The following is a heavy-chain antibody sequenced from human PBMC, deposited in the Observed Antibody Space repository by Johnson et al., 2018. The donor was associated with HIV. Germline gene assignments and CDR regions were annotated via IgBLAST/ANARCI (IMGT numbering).Heavy chain of an antibody. CDR2: ISGSGTT. V-gene: IGHV3-23*04. CDR3: ARGEYYYDSTGAFDI. D-gene: IGHD3-22*01. Sequence: VQLVESGGGLVQPGRSLRLSCASSGFSFDDYAMHWVRQTPGKGLVWVSTISGSGTTYYADSVKGRFTISRDNSKNTLYLQMNSLRAEDTAVYYCARGEYYYDSTGAFDIWGQGTMVTVSS. J-gene: IGHJ3*02. CDR1: GFSFDDYA.